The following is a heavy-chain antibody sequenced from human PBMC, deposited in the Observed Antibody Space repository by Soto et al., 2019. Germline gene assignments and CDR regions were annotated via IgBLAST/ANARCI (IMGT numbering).Heavy chain of an antibody. Sequence: EVQLLESGGGLVQPGGSLSLSCAASAFTFNNYAMSWVRQAPGKGLEWVSGIGGSGRTTYYADSVKGRFTISRDNSNNTLFLQINSLRAEDTAVYYCAKSRDSYSSGDFYDYWGQGTLVTVSS. V-gene: IGHV3-23*01. J-gene: IGHJ4*02. CDR1: AFTFNNYA. CDR3: AKSRDSYSSGDFYDY. CDR2: IGGSGRTT. D-gene: IGHD3-22*01.